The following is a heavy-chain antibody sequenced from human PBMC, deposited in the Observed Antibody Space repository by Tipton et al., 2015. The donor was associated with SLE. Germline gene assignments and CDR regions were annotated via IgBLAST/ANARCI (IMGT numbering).Heavy chain of an antibody. Sequence: LRLSCTVSGGSISSYYWSWIRQPPGKGLEWIGYIYCSGSTNYNPSLKSRVTISVDTSKNQFSLKVSSVTAADTAVYYCARDRPRYCSSTSCPLFDYWGQGTLVTVSS. D-gene: IGHD2-2*01. CDR3: ARDRPRYCSSTSCPLFDY. CDR2: IYCSGST. V-gene: IGHV4-59*01. CDR1: GGSISSYY. J-gene: IGHJ4*02.